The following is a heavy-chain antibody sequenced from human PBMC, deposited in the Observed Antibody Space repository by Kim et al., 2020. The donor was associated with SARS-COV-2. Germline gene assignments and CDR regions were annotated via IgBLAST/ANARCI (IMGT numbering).Heavy chain of an antibody. CDR2: ISSSSSYI. J-gene: IGHJ3*02. Sequence: GGSLRLSCAASGFTFSSYSMNWVRQAPGKGLEWVSSISSSSSYIYYADSVKGRFTISRDNAKNSLYLQMNSLRAEDTAVYYCASGRLIRVGDVPLYPHTVDAFDIWGQGTMVTVSS. CDR3: ASGRLIRVGDVPLYPHTVDAFDI. CDR1: GFTFSSYS. D-gene: IGHD3-16*02. V-gene: IGHV3-21*01.